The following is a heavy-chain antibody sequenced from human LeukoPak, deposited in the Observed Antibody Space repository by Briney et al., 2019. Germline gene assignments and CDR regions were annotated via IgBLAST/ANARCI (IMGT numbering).Heavy chain of an antibody. J-gene: IGHJ4*02. D-gene: IGHD3-22*01. CDR3: AKDSTYYYDSSGSLDY. CDR1: GFTFNDYA. CDR2: ISWNSRSI. Sequence: PGGSLRLSCATSGFTFNDYAMYWVRHAPGKGLEWVSGISWNSRSIAYADSVKGRFTISRDNAKNSLYLQMNSLRAEDTALYYCAKDSTYYYDSSGSLDYWGQGTLVIVSS. V-gene: IGHV3-9*01.